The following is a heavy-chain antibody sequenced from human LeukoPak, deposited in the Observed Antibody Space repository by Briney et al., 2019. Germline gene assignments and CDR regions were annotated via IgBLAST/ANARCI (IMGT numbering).Heavy chain of an antibody. CDR3: ATALQTYYYDTPLDY. J-gene: IGHJ4*02. Sequence: ASVKVSCKVSGYTLTELSMHWVRQAPGKGLEWMGGFDPEDGETIYAQKFQGRVTMTEHTSTDTAYMELSSLRSEDTAVYYCATALQTYYYDTPLDYWGQGTLVTVSS. D-gene: IGHD3-22*01. V-gene: IGHV1-24*01. CDR2: FDPEDGET. CDR1: GYTLTELS.